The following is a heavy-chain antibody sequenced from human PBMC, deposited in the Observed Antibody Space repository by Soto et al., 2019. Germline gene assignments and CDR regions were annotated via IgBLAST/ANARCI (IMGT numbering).Heavy chain of an antibody. CDR3: AKDAHPPTWSLGYCSGGSCYSDYYYYYMDV. D-gene: IGHD2-15*01. V-gene: IGHV3-7*03. J-gene: IGHJ6*03. Sequence: PGGSLRLSCAASGFTFSSYWMSWVRQAPGKGLEWVADIKQDGSEKYYVDSVKGRFTISRDNSKNTLYLQMNSLRAEDTAVYYCAKDAHPPTWSLGYCSGGSCYSDYYYYYMDVWGKGTTVTVSS. CDR1: GFTFSSYW. CDR2: IKQDGSEK.